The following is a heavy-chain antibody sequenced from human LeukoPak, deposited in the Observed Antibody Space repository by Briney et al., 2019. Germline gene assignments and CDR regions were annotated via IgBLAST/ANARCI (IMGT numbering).Heavy chain of an antibody. CDR2: IYYSGST. V-gene: IGHV4-39*01. J-gene: IGHJ4*02. D-gene: IGHD6-19*01. CDR1: GGSISSSNYY. CDR3: ARLGAVAGKIFDY. Sequence: TSETLSPTCTVSGGSISSSNYYWGWIRQPPGKGLEWIGSIYYSGSTYYNPSLKSRVTISIDTSKNQFSLKLSSVTAADTAVYYCARLGAVAGKIFDYWGQGTLVTASS.